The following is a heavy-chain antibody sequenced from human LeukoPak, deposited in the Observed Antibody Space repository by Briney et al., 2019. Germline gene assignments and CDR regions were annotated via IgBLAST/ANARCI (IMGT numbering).Heavy chain of an antibody. CDR1: GFTFSSYS. CDR2: ISSSSSYI. Sequence: GRSLRLSCAASGFTFSSYSTKSVRHAPGKGLGWVSSISSSSSYIYYADSVKGRFTISRDNAKNSLYLQMNSLRAEDTAVYYCARVDKQLVHYMDVWGKGTTVTVSS. D-gene: IGHD6-13*01. J-gene: IGHJ6*03. V-gene: IGHV3-21*01. CDR3: ARVDKQLVHYMDV.